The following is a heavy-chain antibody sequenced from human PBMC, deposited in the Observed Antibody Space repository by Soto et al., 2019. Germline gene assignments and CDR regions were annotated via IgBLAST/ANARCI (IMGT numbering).Heavy chain of an antibody. V-gene: IGHV1-8*02. J-gene: IGHJ5*02. Sequence: EQLVQSAAEVKKPGASVKVSCMTSGYTFNDYEINWVRQATGQGLEWIGWINPNSGETGSAQRFQVRVTMTTSTSLSTAYLELSSLTSDDTAVYYCARIAMPARPRWYNWFDPWGQGTLVTVSS. CDR2: INPNSGET. CDR1: GYTFNDYE. D-gene: IGHD2-2*01. CDR3: ARIAMPARPRWYNWFDP.